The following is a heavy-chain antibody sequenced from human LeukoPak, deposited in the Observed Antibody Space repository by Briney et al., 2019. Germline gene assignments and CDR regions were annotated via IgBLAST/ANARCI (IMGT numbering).Heavy chain of an antibody. CDR3: ARLSLITGTAGGWFDP. V-gene: IGHV4-39*01. J-gene: IGHJ5*02. Sequence: PSETLSLTCTVSGGSISSSSYYWGWIRQPPGKGLEGIGSIYYSGSTYYNPSLKSRVTISVDTSKNQFSLKLSSVTAADTAVYYCARLSLITGTAGGWFDPWGQGTLVTVSS. CDR1: GGSISSSSYY. D-gene: IGHD1-20*01. CDR2: IYYSGST.